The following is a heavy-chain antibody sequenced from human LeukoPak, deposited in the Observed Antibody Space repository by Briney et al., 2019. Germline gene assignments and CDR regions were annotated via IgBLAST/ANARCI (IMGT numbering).Heavy chain of an antibody. CDR1: GFTFSSYS. V-gene: IGHV3-21*01. D-gene: IGHD2-2*01. J-gene: IGHJ1*01. CDR2: ISSSSSYI. CDR3: ARTDIVVVPAAHEPELAEYFQH. Sequence: PGGSLRLSCAASGFTFSSYSMNWARQAPGKGLEWVSSISSSSSYIYYADSVKGRFTISRDNAKNSLYLQMNSLRAEDTAVYYCARTDIVVVPAAHEPELAEYFQHWGQGTLVTVSS.